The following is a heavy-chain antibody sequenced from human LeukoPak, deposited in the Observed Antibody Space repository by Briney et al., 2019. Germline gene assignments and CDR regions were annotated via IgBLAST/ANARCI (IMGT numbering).Heavy chain of an antibody. CDR1: GFTFSSYS. CDR3: ARGDDDYVRYFDY. CDR2: ISSGSSTR. Sequence: GGSLRLSCAASGFTFSSYSMIWVRQAPGKGLEWASYISSGSSTRCYGDSVKGRFTISRDNAKNSLYLQMNSLRDEDTAVYYCARGDDDYVRYFDYWGQGTLVAVSS. J-gene: IGHJ4*02. D-gene: IGHD4-17*01. V-gene: IGHV3-48*02.